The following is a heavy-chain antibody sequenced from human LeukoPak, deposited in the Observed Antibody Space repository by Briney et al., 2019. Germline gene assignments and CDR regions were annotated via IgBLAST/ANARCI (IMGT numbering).Heavy chain of an antibody. CDR3: SRGPANSHSWSGYYDNWFGP. D-gene: IGHD3-3*02. V-gene: IGHV3-49*04. Sequence: GGSLRLSCTSSGFNFGDYSMAWVRQAPGKGLEWVGLIRNKAYGATTQYAASVKGRFTISREDSKSVANLQKNNLKTEDTAFYYCSRGPANSHSWSGYYDNWFGPWGQGTLVTVST. CDR2: IRNKAYGATT. CDR1: GFNFGDYS. J-gene: IGHJ5*02.